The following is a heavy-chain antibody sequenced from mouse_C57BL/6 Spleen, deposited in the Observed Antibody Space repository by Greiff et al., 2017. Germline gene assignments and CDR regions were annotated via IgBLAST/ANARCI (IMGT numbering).Heavy chain of an antibody. CDR1: GYTFTDYE. J-gene: IGHJ2*01. CDR3: TREWLLEGYFDY. V-gene: IGHV1-15*01. D-gene: IGHD2-3*01. CDR2: IDPETGGT. Sequence: QVQLQQSGAELVRPGASVTLSCKASGYTFTDYEMHWVKQTPVHGLEWIGAIDPETGGTAYNQKFKGKAILTADKSSSTAYMELRRLTSEDSAVYYCTREWLLEGYFDYWGQGTTLTVSS.